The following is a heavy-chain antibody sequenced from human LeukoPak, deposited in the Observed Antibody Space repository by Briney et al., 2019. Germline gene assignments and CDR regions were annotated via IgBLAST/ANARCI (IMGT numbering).Heavy chain of an antibody. CDR2: IYYSGST. J-gene: IGHJ3*02. CDR1: GGSISSYY. Sequence: SETLSLTCTVSGGSISSYYWSWIRQPPGKGLEWIGYIYYSGSTNYNPSLKSRVTISVDTSKNQFSLKLSSVTAADTAVYYCAREMGIYYYDSSGTAFDIWGQGTMVTVSS. CDR3: AREMGIYYYDSSGTAFDI. D-gene: IGHD3-22*01. V-gene: IGHV4-59*01.